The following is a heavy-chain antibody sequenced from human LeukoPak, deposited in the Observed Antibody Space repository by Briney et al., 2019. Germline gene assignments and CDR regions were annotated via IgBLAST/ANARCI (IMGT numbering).Heavy chain of an antibody. V-gene: IGHV3-23*01. D-gene: IGHD1-1*01. J-gene: IGHJ4*02. CDR1: GFTFSNYA. CDR3: ARDHNYAFDN. CDR2: IRGSDGGT. Sequence: PGGSLRLSCTVSGFTFSNYAMTWVRQAPGKGLEWVSSIRGSDGGTHYAGSVKGRFTISRDNAKNSLYLQMNSLRAEDTAVYYCARDHNYAFDNWGQGTLVSVSS.